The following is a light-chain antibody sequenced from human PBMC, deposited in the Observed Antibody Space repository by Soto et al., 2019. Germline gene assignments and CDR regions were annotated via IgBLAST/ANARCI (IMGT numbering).Light chain of an antibody. CDR1: QSISSY. J-gene: IGKJ4*01. V-gene: IGKV1-39*01. CDR2: AAS. Sequence: IQMTQYPSSLSASVGDRVTITCRASQSISSYLNWYQQKPGKAPKLLIYAASSLQSGVPSRFSGSGSGTDFTLTISRLEPEDFAVYYCQQFSSYPLTFGGGAKVDIK. CDR3: QQFSSYPLT.